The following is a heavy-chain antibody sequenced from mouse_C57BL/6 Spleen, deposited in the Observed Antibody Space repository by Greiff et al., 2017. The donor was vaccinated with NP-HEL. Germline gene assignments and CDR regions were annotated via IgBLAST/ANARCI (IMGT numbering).Heavy chain of an antibody. V-gene: IGHV3-6*01. Sequence: EVKLQESGPGLVKPSQSLSLSCSATGYSFTSGYYWYWIRQLPGNIVEWMGYISYDGSNNYNPSLKNRISITRDTSKNQFYLKLNTVTTEDTAAYYCANYDYDLCDVWGTGTTVTVSS. J-gene: IGHJ1*03. CDR1: GYSFTSGYY. CDR2: ISYDGSN. CDR3: ANYDYDLCDV. D-gene: IGHD2-4*01.